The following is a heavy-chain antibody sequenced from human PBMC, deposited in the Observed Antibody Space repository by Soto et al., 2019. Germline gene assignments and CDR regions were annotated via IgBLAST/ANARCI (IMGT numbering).Heavy chain of an antibody. D-gene: IGHD4-17*01. CDR3: ARAGYDYGGPAFGYFDL. Sequence: EVQLVESGGGLVQPGGSLRLSCAASGFTFSSYAMHWVRQAPGKGLEYVSAISSNGGSTYYANSVKGRFTISRDNSKNTLYLQVGSLRAEDMAVYYCARAGYDYGGPAFGYFDLWGRGTLVTVSS. J-gene: IGHJ2*01. CDR1: GFTFSSYA. CDR2: ISSNGGST. V-gene: IGHV3-64*01.